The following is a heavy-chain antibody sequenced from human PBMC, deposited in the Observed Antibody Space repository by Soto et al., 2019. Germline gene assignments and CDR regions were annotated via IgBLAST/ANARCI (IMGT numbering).Heavy chain of an antibody. Sequence: QVHLVQSGAEVKKPGASVKVSCKGSGYGFTTYGITCVRQAPGQGLEWMAWISAHNGNTNYAQKLQGRVTVTRDTSTSTAYRELRSLRSDDTAVYYCARGRYGDYWGQGALVTVSS. D-gene: IGHD1-1*01. V-gene: IGHV1-18*01. CDR2: ISAHNGNT. CDR1: GYGFTTYG. J-gene: IGHJ4*02. CDR3: ARGRYGDY.